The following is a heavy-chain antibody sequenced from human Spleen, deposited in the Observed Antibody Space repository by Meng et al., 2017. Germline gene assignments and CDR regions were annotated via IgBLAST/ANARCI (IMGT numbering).Heavy chain of an antibody. J-gene: IGHJ4*02. CDR2: IHPSGNA. V-gene: IGHV1-18*01. D-gene: IGHD6-19*01. CDR3: VKHSSDWSLDS. Sequence: VQLVQSGAEVKKPGASVKVSCKASGYTYTYYQMDWVRQAPGQGLEWMGWIHPSGNANYAQKFQGRVTMTTDTSTTTAYMELRSLRSDDSALYYCVKHSSDWSLDSWGQGTLVTVSS. CDR1: GYTYTYYQ.